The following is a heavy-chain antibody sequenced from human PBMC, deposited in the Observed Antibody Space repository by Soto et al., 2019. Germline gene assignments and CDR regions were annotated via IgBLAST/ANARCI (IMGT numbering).Heavy chain of an antibody. D-gene: IGHD6-19*01. Sequence: VGSLRLSCRALGLNFRDYGIHWVRQAPGQGLEWVAVLWYDGSNKYYAESVKGRFTISRDNSKNTLYLQMNSLRAEDTAVYYCAKEPSREVAVAGYFDHWGHGALITVSS. J-gene: IGHJ4*01. CDR3: AKEPSREVAVAGYFDH. V-gene: IGHV3-33*06. CDR2: LWYDGSNK. CDR1: GLNFRDYG.